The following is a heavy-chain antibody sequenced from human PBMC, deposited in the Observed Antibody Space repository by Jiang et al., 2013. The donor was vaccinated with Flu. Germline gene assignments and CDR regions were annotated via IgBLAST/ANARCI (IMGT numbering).Heavy chain of an antibody. V-gene: IGHV3-9*01. Sequence: SGISWNSGSIGYADSVKGRFTISRDNAKNSLYLQMNSLRAEDTALYYCAKDGPNTVTSISVQYGMDVWGQGTTVTVSS. D-gene: IGHD4-17*01. CDR3: AKDGPNTVTSISVQYGMDV. J-gene: IGHJ6*02. CDR2: ISWNSGSI.